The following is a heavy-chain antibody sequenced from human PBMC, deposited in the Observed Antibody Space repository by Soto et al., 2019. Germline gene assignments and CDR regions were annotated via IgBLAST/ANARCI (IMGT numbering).Heavy chain of an antibody. V-gene: IGHV3-66*01. CDR2: IYSGGST. D-gene: IGHD2-15*01. CDR1: GFTVSSNY. CDR3: ARDVPPRRYCSGGSCHGWFDP. Sequence: EVQLVESGGGLVQPGGSLRLSCAASGFTVSSNYMSWVRQAPGKGLEWVSVIYSGGSTYYADSVKGRFTISRDNSKNTLYLQMNSLRAEDTAVYYCARDVPPRRYCSGGSCHGWFDPWGQGTLVTVSS. J-gene: IGHJ5*02.